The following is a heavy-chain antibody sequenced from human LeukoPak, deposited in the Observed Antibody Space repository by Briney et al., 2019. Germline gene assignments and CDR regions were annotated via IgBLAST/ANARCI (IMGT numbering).Heavy chain of an antibody. V-gene: IGHV1-46*01. D-gene: IGHD6-6*01. CDR1: GYSFSTHW. Sequence: ASVKVSCKASGYSFSTHWMHWVRQAPGQGLEWMGIINPSGGFTSYAQKLQGRVTVTRDMSTSTVYMELSNLRSEDTAVYYCATSIAARLRYYYYYMDVWGKGTTVTVSS. J-gene: IGHJ6*03. CDR2: INPSGGFT. CDR3: ATSIAARLRYYYYYMDV.